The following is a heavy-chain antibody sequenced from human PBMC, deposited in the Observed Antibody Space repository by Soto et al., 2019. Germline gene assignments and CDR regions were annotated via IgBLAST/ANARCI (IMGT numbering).Heavy chain of an antibody. Sequence: QVQLVQSGAEVKKPGSSVTVSCKASGGTFSSYAISWVRQAPGQGLEWMGGIIPIFGTAAYAQKFQGRVTITADESTSTAYLERSSLRSEDTAVYYCATHMTTVGSGYVMDVWGQGTTVTVSS. CDR1: GGTFSSYA. J-gene: IGHJ6*02. D-gene: IGHD4-4*01. V-gene: IGHV1-69*12. CDR2: IIPIFGTA. CDR3: ATHMTTVGSGYVMDV.